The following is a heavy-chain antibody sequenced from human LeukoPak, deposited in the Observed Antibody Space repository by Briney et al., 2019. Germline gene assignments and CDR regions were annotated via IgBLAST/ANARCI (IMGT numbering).Heavy chain of an antibody. CDR2: IWFDGSNK. J-gene: IGHJ6*02. D-gene: IGHD6-19*01. V-gene: IGHV3-33*06. Sequence: GGSLRLSCTASGFTFSSYGMHWVRQAPGKGLEWVAVIWFDGSNKYSADSVKGRLTISRDNSKSTLYLQMTSLRAEDTAVYYCAKAVAATGHYYFGMDVWGQGTTVTVSS. CDR3: AKAVAATGHYYFGMDV. CDR1: GFTFSSYG.